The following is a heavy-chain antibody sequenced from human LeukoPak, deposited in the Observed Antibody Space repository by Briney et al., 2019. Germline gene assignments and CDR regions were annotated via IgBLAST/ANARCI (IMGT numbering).Heavy chain of an antibody. CDR2: INTNTGNP. CDR1: GGTFSSYA. CDR3: ARDDWFGDPAAAFDI. D-gene: IGHD3-10*01. J-gene: IGHJ3*02. V-gene: IGHV7-4-1*02. Sequence: GSSVKVSCKASGGTFSSYAISWVRQAPGQGLEWMGWINTNTGNPTYAQGFTGRFVFSLDTSVSTAYLQISSLKAEDTAVYYCARDDWFGDPAAAFDIWGQGTMVTVSS.